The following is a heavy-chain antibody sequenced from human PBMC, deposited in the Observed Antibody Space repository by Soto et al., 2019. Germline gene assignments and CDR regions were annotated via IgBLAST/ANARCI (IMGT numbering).Heavy chain of an antibody. CDR1: GGSISSYY. CDR3: AMTGYSSSWWFDP. CDR2: IYYSGST. D-gene: IGHD6-13*01. V-gene: IGHV4-59*01. J-gene: IGHJ5*02. Sequence: SETLSLTCTVSGGSISSYYWIWIRQPPGKGLEWIGYIYYSGSTNYNPSLKSRVTISVDTSKNQFSLKLSSVTAADTAVYYCAMTGYSSSWWFDPWGQGTLVTVSS.